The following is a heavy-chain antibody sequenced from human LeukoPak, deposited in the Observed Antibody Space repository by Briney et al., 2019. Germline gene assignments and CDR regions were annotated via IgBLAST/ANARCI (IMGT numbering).Heavy chain of an antibody. CDR3: AREGLPLSPQHYYFDY. J-gene: IGHJ4*02. D-gene: IGHD3-16*02. CDR2: IYSGGST. CDR1: GFTVSSNY. Sequence: PGGSLRLSCAASGFTVSSNYMSWVRQAPGKGLEGGSVIYSGGSTYYSDSVKGRFTISRDNSKNTLFLQMNSLRAEETAVYYCAREGLPLSPQHYYFDYWGQGTLVTVSS. V-gene: IGHV3-53*01.